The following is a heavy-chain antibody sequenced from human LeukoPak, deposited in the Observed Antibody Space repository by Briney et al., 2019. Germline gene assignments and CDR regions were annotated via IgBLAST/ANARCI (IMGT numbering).Heavy chain of an antibody. J-gene: IGHJ4*02. Sequence: GGSLSLSCAASGFTFSSHTVTWVRQAPGRGLEWVSSISSSSSFIHYADSVRGRFTISRDNAKKSLYLQMNSLRAEDTAVYYCARERGDGYNLAYWGQGTLVTVSS. CDR2: ISSSSSFI. D-gene: IGHD5-24*01. CDR1: GFTFSSHT. V-gene: IGHV3-21*01. CDR3: ARERGDGYNLAY.